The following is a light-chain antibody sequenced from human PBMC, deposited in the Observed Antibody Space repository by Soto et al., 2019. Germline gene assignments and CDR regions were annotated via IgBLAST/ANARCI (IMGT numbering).Light chain of an antibody. J-gene: IGKJ5*01. CDR1: QSVLYTSNSKNY. CDR2: WAS. V-gene: IGKV4-1*01. CDR3: QQYYSVPIT. Sequence: DIVMTQSPDSLAVSLGERATINCKSSQSVLYTSNSKNYIAWYQQKSGQPPKLLIYWASTRESGVPDRFSGGGSGTDFTLTISSLQAEDVAAYYCQQYYSVPITFGQGTRLEIK.